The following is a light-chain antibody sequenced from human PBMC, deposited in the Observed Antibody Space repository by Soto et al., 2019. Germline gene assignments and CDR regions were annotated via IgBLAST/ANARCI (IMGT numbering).Light chain of an antibody. Sequence: DIQMTQSPSTLSASVGDRVTITCRASQSISSWLAWYQQKPRKAPTLLIYKASSLESGVPSRFSGSGAGTEFTFSISSLQPDDFATYYCQQYNSYPSFGGGTSVQIK. CDR3: QQYNSYPS. CDR2: KAS. CDR1: QSISSW. V-gene: IGKV1-5*03. J-gene: IGKJ4*01.